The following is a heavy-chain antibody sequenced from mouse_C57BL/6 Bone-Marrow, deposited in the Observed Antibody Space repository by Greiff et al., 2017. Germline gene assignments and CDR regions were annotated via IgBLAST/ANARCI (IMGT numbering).Heavy chain of an antibody. V-gene: IGHV2-9-1*01. J-gene: IGHJ3*01. Sequence: VKLVESGPGLVAPSQSLSITCTVSGFSLTSYAISWVRQPPGTGLEWLGVIWTGGGTNYNSALKSRLSISKDNSKSQVFLKMNSLQTDDTARYYCARIEGVVAPGFAYWGQGTLVTVSA. CDR2: IWTGGGT. CDR3: ARIEGVVAPGFAY. D-gene: IGHD1-1*01. CDR1: GFSLTSYA.